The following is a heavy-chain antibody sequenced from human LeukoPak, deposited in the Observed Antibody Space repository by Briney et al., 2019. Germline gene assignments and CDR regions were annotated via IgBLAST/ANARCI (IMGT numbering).Heavy chain of an antibody. CDR3: ATRGYCSSSSCYGIEH. V-gene: IGHV3-15*01. D-gene: IGHD2-2*01. CDR1: GFTFSNAW. CDR2: IKSKTDGGTT. J-gene: IGHJ1*01. Sequence: GSLRLSCAASGFTFSNAWMSWVRQAPGKGLEWVGRIKSKTDGGTTDYAAPVKGRFTISRDDSKDTLYLQMNSLKTEDTAVYYCATRGYCSSSSCYGIEHWGQGTLVTVSS.